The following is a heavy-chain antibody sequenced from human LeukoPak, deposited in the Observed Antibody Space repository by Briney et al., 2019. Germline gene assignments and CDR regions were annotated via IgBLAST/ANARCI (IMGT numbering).Heavy chain of an antibody. V-gene: IGHV4-61*01. CDR2: IYYSETT. CDR3: ARFPGGGKTPHYSSRDV. J-gene: IGHJ6*03. CDR1: GDSINSGHYY. Sequence: SETLSLTCSVSGDSINSGHYYWARVRQPPGKGLECIGFIYYSETTNYNPSFKSRVTISVDTSKNQFSLKLNSVTAADTAVYFCARFPGGGKTPHYSSRDVWGKGPTATFS. D-gene: IGHD3-10*01.